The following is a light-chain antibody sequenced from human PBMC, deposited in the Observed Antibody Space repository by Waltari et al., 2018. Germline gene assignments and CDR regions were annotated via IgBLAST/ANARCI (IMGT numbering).Light chain of an antibody. Sequence: EIVMTQSPATLSVSPGERAILSCRASQSISNKLAWYQQKPGQAPRLLIYDASTRATGIPATFCGSGSGTEFTLTISSLQSEDFVVYYCQQYNSWPYTFGQGTKLEIK. CDR1: QSISNK. J-gene: IGKJ2*01. CDR3: QQYNSWPYT. CDR2: DAS. V-gene: IGKV3-15*01.